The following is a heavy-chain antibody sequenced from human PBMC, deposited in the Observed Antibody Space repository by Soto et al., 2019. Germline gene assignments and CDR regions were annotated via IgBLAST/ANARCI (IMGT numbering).Heavy chain of an antibody. CDR3: ARLKSEGVAGIPYYYYYYGMDV. V-gene: IGHV5-51*01. CDR2: IYPGDSDT. Sequence: PGESLKISCKGSGYSFTSYWIGWVRQMPGKGLEWMGIIYPGDSDTRYSPSFQGQVTISADKSISTAYLQWSSLKASDTAMYYCARLKSEGVAGIPYYYYYYGMDVWGQGTTVTVSS. D-gene: IGHD6-19*01. CDR1: GYSFTSYW. J-gene: IGHJ6*02.